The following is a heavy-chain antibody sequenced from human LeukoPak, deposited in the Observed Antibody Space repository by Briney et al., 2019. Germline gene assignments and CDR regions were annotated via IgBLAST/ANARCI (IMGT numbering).Heavy chain of an antibody. CDR2: FYYNGNT. Sequence: SETLSLTCTVSGGSFSIYYWSWIRQPPGKGLEWLGYFYYNGNTNYNPSLKSRVTISLDTSKNQFSLKLSSVTAADTAVYYCARVFRLGEYYMDVWGKGTTVTVSS. CDR1: GGSFSIYY. J-gene: IGHJ6*03. V-gene: IGHV4-59*01. D-gene: IGHD2/OR15-2a*01. CDR3: ARVFRLGEYYMDV.